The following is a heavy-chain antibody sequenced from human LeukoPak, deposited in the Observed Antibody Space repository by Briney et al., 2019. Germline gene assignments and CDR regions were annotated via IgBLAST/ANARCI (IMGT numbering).Heavy chain of an antibody. J-gene: IGHJ4*02. CDR2: ISYDGGNK. CDR3: AREELSAADMYYFDY. Sequence: GGSLRLSCAASGFTFSSYAMHWVRQAPGKGLEWVAGISYDGGNKYYADSVKGRFTISRDNSKNTLYLQMNSLRAEDTAVYYCAREELSAADMYYFDYWGQGTLVTVSS. CDR1: GFTFSSYA. V-gene: IGHV3-30-3*01. D-gene: IGHD6-13*01.